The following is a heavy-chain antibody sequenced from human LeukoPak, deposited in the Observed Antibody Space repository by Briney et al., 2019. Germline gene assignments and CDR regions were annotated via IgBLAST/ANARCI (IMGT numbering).Heavy chain of an antibody. J-gene: IGHJ6*04. Sequence: ASVKVSCKASGGTFSSYAISWVRQAPGQGLEWMGWINPNSGGTNYAQKFQGWVTMTRDTSISTAYMELSRLRSDDTAVYYCARARANCSSTSCYERDYYYGMDVCGKGTTVTVSS. D-gene: IGHD2-2*01. CDR3: ARARANCSSTSCYERDYYYGMDV. CDR2: INPNSGGT. CDR1: GGTFSSYA. V-gene: IGHV1-2*04.